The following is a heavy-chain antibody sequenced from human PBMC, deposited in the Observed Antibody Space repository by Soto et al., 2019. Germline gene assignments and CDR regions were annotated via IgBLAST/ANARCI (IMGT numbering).Heavy chain of an antibody. CDR3: AKAVVGLGYSYVRTLDLYYYYGMDV. J-gene: IGHJ6*02. CDR1: GYTFTSYD. CDR2: MNPNSGNT. Sequence: ASVKVSCKASGYTFTSYDINWVRQATGQGLEWMGWMNPNSGNTGYAQKFQGRVTITADESTSTGYMELSSLRSEDTAVYYCAKAVVGLGYSYVRTLDLYYYYGMDVWGQGTTVTVSS. V-gene: IGHV1-8*01. D-gene: IGHD5-18*01.